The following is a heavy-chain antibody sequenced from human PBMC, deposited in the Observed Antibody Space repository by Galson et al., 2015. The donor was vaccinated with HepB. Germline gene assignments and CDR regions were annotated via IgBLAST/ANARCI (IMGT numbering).Heavy chain of an antibody. CDR2: IWYDGSNK. Sequence: SLRLSCAASGFTFSSYGMHWVRQAPGKGLEWVAVIWYDGSNKYYADSVKGRFTISRDNSKNTLYLQMNSLRAEDTAVYYCARDARLGELSLSNWGHYFDYWGQGTLVTVSS. J-gene: IGHJ4*02. V-gene: IGHV3-33*01. CDR3: ARDARLGELSLSNWGHYFDY. CDR1: GFTFSSYG. D-gene: IGHD3-16*02.